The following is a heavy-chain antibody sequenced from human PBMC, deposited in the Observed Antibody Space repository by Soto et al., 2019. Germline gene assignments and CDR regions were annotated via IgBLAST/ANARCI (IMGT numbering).Heavy chain of an antibody. V-gene: IGHV3-23*01. J-gene: IGHJ4*02. D-gene: IGHD1-26*01. CDR3: TEGAARYFDY. Sequence: GGSLTLSCVASGFSFGTYAMTWVRQVPGKGLEWVSTISGCIGSTFYADSVKGPFTISRDISKKMLFLLGTGPGGEDTGTYYFTEGAARYFDYWGQGTQVTVSS. CDR1: GFSFGTYA. CDR2: ISGCIGST.